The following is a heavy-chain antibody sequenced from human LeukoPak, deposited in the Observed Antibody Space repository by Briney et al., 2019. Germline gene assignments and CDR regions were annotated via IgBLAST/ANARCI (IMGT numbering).Heavy chain of an antibody. Sequence: GGSLRLSCAASGFTFSNYGMHWVRQAPGKGLEWVGRTRNKVRSYTREYAASVQGRFTISRDDSKNSLYLQMNSLKTEDTAVYFCARNYYDGSGFYNDYWGQGTLVTVSA. CDR2: TRNKVRSYTR. CDR3: ARNYYDGSGFYNDY. D-gene: IGHD3-22*01. CDR1: GFTFSNYG. J-gene: IGHJ4*02. V-gene: IGHV3-72*01.